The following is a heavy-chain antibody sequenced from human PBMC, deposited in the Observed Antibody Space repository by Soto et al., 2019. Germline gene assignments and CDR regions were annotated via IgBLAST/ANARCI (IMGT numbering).Heavy chain of an antibody. Sequence: ASVKVSCKASGYTFTGYYMHWVRQAPGQGLEWMGWINPNSGGTNYAQKFQGWVTMTRDTSISTAYMELSRLRSDDTAVYYCAKVGSYYDILTGHPAAPQWGQGTLVTVSS. J-gene: IGHJ1*01. CDR2: INPNSGGT. V-gene: IGHV1-2*04. CDR1: GYTFTGYY. CDR3: AKVGSYYDILTGHPAAPQ. D-gene: IGHD3-9*01.